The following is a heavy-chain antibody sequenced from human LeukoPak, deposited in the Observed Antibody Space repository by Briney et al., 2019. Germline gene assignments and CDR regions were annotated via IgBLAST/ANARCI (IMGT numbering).Heavy chain of an antibody. CDR3: ARGRLRGFTGYDRGDFDL. D-gene: IGHD5-12*01. CDR1: GFTFSSYT. CDR2: TSGYSNNI. V-gene: IGHV3-21*01. Sequence: PGGSLRLSCGASGFTFSSYTMNWVRQTPGKGLEWVAYTSGYSNNIYYADSVKGRFTISRDNSKKSLYLQMSSLRAEDTAVYYCARGRLRGFTGYDRGDFDLWGQGTLVTVSS. J-gene: IGHJ4*02.